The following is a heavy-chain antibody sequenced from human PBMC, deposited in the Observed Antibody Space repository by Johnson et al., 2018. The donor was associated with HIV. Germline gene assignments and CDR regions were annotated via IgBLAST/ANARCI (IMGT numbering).Heavy chain of an antibody. D-gene: IGHD6-6*01. J-gene: IGHJ3*02. CDR2: ISYDGSNK. CDR3: ARVVYSSSSSCAFDI. CDR1: GFTFSSYA. Sequence: QVQLVESGGGVVQPGRSLRLSCAASGFTFSSYAMHWVRQAPGKGLEWVAVISYDGSNKYYADSVKGRFTVSRDNSRNTVYLQMNSLRAEDTAVYYCARVVYSSSSSCAFDIWGQGTMVTVSS. V-gene: IGHV3-30*04.